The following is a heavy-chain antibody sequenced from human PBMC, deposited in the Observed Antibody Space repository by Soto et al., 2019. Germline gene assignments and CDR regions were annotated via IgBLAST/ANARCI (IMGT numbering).Heavy chain of an antibody. Sequence: QVQLVQSGAEVKRPGSSVKVSSEASGGSSTSKFLPWVRRPPGQGLEWLGRTTLIKGTANYALKFQDRVTITADKSTNTAYMELRSLRPEDTALYYCAKSLVFVDHAYMDVWGKGTTVTVSS. J-gene: IGHJ6*03. D-gene: IGHD2-21*01. CDR3: AKSLVFVDHAYMDV. CDR1: GGSSTSKF. CDR2: TTLIKGTA. V-gene: IGHV1-69*08.